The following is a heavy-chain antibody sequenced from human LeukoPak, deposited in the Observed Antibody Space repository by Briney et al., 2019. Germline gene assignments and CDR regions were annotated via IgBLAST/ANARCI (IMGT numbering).Heavy chain of an antibody. J-gene: IGHJ3*01. V-gene: IGHV4-59*11. CDR1: GCSLSGHY. CDR3: ARLLDNDISGDPDTFDV. D-gene: IGHD3-22*01. CDR2: VSYTGRT. Sequence: AETLSLTCTVSGCSLSGHYWSWIRQPPGKRLEWIGYVSYTGRTKYNPSLQSRVTISIDTSKSQCSMKLTSVTSADTAVYSCARLLDNDISGDPDTFDVWGQGTTVIVSS.